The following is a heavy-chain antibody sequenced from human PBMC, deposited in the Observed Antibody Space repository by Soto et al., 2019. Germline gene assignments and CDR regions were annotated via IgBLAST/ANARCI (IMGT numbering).Heavy chain of an antibody. CDR2: IYYSGTT. J-gene: IGHJ4*02. V-gene: IGHV4-28*01. D-gene: IGHD1-26*01. CDR3: ARREIQGPIDY. CDR1: GYSISSSNW. Sequence: SDTLSLTCAVSGYSISSSNWWGWIRQPPGKGLEWIGYIYYSGTTYYNPSLKSRVTMSVDTSKNQFSLKLTSVTAVDTAVYYCARREIQGPIDYWGQGTVVTVSS.